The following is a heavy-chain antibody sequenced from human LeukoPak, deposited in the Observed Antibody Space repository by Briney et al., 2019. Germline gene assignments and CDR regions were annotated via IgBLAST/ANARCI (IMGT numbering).Heavy chain of an antibody. D-gene: IGHD3-9*01. CDR2: ISSSSSTI. J-gene: IGHJ1*01. Sequence: GGSLRLSCAASGFTFSSYSMNWVRQAPGKGLEWVSYISSSSSTIYYADSVKGRFTIPRDNAKNSLYLQMNSLRAEDTAVYYCARGDTLTGYEYFQHWGQGTLVTVSS. CDR1: GFTFSSYS. CDR3: ARGDTLTGYEYFQH. V-gene: IGHV3-48*04.